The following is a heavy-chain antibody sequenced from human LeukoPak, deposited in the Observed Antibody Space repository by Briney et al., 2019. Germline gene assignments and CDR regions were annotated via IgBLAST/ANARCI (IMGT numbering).Heavy chain of an antibody. CDR1: GYTFTSYD. CDR2: MNPNSGNT. CDR3: ARGLPSSSWYWAVVEYYYYGMDV. D-gene: IGHD6-13*01. Sequence: ASVKVSCKASGYTFTSYDINWVRQATGQGLEWMGWMNPNSGNTGYAQKFQGRVTMTRNTSISTAYMELSSLRSEDTAVYYCARGLPSSSWYWAVVEYYYYGMDVWGQGTTVTVSS. V-gene: IGHV1-8*01. J-gene: IGHJ6*02.